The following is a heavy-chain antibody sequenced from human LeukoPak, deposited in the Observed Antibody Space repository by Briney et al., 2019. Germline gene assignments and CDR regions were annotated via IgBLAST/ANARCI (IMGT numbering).Heavy chain of an antibody. CDR1: GFTFSSYA. J-gene: IGHJ4*02. D-gene: IGHD5-18*01. CDR3: AKDDFGVDTAMVYRY. CDR2: ISGSDGST. V-gene: IGHV3-23*01. Sequence: GGSLRLSCAASGFTFSSYAMSWVRQAPGKGLEWVSGISGSDGSTNYADSVKGRFTISRDNSKNTLYLQMNSLRAEDTAVYYCAKDDFGVDTAMVYRYWGQGTLVTVSS.